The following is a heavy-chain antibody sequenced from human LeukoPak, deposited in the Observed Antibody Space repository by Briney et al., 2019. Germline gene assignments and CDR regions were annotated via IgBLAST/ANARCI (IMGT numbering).Heavy chain of an antibody. CDR1: GYTFTSYG. CDR2: INPSGGST. J-gene: IGHJ4*02. V-gene: IGHV1-46*01. Sequence: GASVKVSCKASGYTFTSYGISWVRQAPGQGLEWMGIINPSGGSTSYAQKFQGRVTMTRDTSTSTVYMELSSLRSEDTAVYYCARDYYGSGSYQAMGDYWGQGTLVTVSS. D-gene: IGHD3-10*01. CDR3: ARDYYGSGSYQAMGDY.